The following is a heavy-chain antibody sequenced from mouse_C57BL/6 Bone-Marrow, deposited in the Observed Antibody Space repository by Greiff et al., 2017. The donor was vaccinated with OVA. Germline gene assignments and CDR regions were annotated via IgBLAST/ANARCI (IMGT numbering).Heavy chain of an antibody. CDR1: GFTITNTY. V-gene: IGHV14-3*01. CDR2: IDPANGNT. Sequence: VQLQQSVAELVRPGASVKLSCTASGFTITNTYMHWVKQRPEPGLEWIGRIDPANGNTKYAQKFQGKATITADKSSNTAYLQLSNLTSDDTAIYYCSSFYDYDLGTHFDYWGQGTTLTVSS. CDR3: SSFYDYDLGTHFDY. J-gene: IGHJ2*01. D-gene: IGHD2-4*01.